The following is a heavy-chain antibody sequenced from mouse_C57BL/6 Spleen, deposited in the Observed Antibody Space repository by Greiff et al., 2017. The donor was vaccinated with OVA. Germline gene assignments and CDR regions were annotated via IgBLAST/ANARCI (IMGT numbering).Heavy chain of an antibody. J-gene: IGHJ2*01. Sequence: QVQLKQPGAELVKPGASVKLSCKASGYTFTSYWMHWVKQRPGQGLEWIGMIHPNSGSTNYNEKFKSKATLTVDKSSSTAYMQLSSLTSEDSAVYYCARYYGSRAYFDYWGQGTTLTVSS. CDR2: IHPNSGST. CDR3: ARYYGSRAYFDY. V-gene: IGHV1-64*01. D-gene: IGHD1-1*01. CDR1: GYTFTSYW.